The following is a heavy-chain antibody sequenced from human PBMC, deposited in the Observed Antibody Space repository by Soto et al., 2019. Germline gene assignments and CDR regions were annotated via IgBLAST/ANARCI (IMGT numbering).Heavy chain of an antibody. CDR1: GGTFSSYA. Sequence: QVQLVQSGAEGKKPGFSVKVSCKASGGTFSSYAISWVRQTPGQGLEWMGGIMPIFGTANFAQKLQGRVTITADESTSTAYMELSSLISEQTAVYYCASRGISSGWYEPGTWGQGTLVTVSS. V-gene: IGHV1-69*01. D-gene: IGHD6-19*01. CDR3: ASRGISSGWYEPGT. CDR2: IMPIFGTA. J-gene: IGHJ5*02.